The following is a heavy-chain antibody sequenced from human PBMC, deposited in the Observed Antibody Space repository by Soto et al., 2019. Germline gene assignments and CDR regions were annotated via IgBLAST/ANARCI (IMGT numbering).Heavy chain of an antibody. Sequence: GGSLRLSCAASGFTFSSYGMHWVRQAPGKGLEWVAVISYDGSNKYYADSVKGRFTISRDNSKNTLYLQMNSLRAEDTAVYYCAKDRRKAIVATIDYWGQGTLVTV. CDR2: ISYDGSNK. CDR3: AKDRRKAIVATIDY. J-gene: IGHJ4*02. D-gene: IGHD5-12*01. V-gene: IGHV3-30*18. CDR1: GFTFSSYG.